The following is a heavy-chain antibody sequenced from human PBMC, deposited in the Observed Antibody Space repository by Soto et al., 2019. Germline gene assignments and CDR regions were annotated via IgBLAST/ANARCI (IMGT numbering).Heavy chain of an antibody. D-gene: IGHD3-10*01. CDR3: ARKDYYGAGIYYFDH. CDR1: GYTFTAYP. Sequence: ASVQVSCKASGYTFTAYPVHWVRQAPGQRLEWMGWINGANGDTGYSQKFQGRVTVTRDTSANTVYMELSSLSSEDTAVYYCARKDYYGAGIYYFDHWGQGTLVTVSS. V-gene: IGHV1-3*01. CDR2: INGANGDT. J-gene: IGHJ4*02.